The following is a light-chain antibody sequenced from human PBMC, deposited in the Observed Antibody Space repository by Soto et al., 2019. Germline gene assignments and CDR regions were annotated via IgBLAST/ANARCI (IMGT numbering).Light chain of an antibody. J-gene: IGLJ2*01. CDR2: ANT. Sequence: QSVLTQPPSVTGDPGQRVTISCTGNNSNIGAGSGVNWYQQFPDKAPKLLIYANTHRPSGVPDRFSGSTSATSASLAITGLQTRDEADYYCQSFDSSLTGLIFGGGTKLTVL. CDR1: NSNIGAGSG. V-gene: IGLV1-40*01. CDR3: QSFDSSLTGLI.